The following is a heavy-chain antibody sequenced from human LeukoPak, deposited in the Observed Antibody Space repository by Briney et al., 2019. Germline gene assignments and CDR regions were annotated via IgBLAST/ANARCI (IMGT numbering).Heavy chain of an antibody. CDR2: IYSGGST. D-gene: IGHD1-1*01. V-gene: IGHV3-53*01. J-gene: IGHJ4*02. Sequence: GGSLRLSCAASGFTVRSNCMSWVRQAPGKGLEWVSVIYSGGSTYYADSVKGRFTISRDSSKNTLYPQMNTLRAEDTAVYYCARDGRPKGFPGLDYWGQGTLVTVSS. CDR1: GFTVRSNC. CDR3: ARDGRPKGFPGLDY.